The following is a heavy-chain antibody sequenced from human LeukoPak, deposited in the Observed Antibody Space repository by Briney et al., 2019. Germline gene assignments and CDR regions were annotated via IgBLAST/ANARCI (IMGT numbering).Heavy chain of an antibody. V-gene: IGHV4-31*03. J-gene: IGHJ5*02. CDR2: IYYSGST. D-gene: IGHD3-10*01. Sequence: SETLSLTCTVSGGSISSGGYYWSWIRQHPGKGLEWIGYIYYSGSTYYNPSLKSRVTISVDTSKNQFSLKLSSVTAADTAVYYCARDATDSGIDPWGQGTLVTVFS. CDR1: GGSISSGGYY. CDR3: ARDATDSGIDP.